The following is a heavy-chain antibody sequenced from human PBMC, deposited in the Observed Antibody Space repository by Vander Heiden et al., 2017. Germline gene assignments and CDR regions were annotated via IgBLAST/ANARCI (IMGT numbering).Heavy chain of an antibody. CDR1: GFTFRRYA. V-gene: IGHV3-30-3*01. CDR3: ARDPLFGSHYYYGMDV. CDR2: ISYDGSNK. J-gene: IGHJ6*02. Sequence: QVQLVESGGGVVHPGRSLRLSCAASGFTFRRYAMHWLRQAQGKGLEWVAVISYDGSNKYYVDSVKGRFTISRDNSKSTLYLQMNSLRAEDTAVYYCARDPLFGSHYYYGMDVWGQGTTVTVSS. D-gene: IGHD2-21*01.